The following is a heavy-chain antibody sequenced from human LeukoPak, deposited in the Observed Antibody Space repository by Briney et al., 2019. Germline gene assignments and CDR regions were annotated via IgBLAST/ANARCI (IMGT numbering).Heavy chain of an antibody. J-gene: IGHJ4*02. V-gene: IGHV1-69*04. D-gene: IGHD3-10*01. CDR1: GGTFNNYA. CDR2: IIPILGVP. Sequence: ASVKVSCKASGGTFNNYAINWVRQAPGQGLEWMGRIIPILGVPDYAQRFQDRVTITADISTTTAYMELSSLRSEDTAVYYCARGRYYGSGTYYLDAAYWGQGTLVTVSS. CDR3: ARGRYYGSGTYYLDAAY.